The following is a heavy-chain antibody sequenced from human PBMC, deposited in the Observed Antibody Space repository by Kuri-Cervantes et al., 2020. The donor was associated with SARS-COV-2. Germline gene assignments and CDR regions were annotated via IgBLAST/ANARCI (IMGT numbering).Heavy chain of an antibody. CDR2: IFTNDEK. V-gene: IGHV2-26*01. J-gene: IGHJ6*03. Sequence: SWVRQTPGKGLEWLSHIFTNDEKSYSTSLKSRITISKDNSKSQVVLTMTNMDPVDTATYYCARIQSQTGYFGSGYCDYHYYYMDVWGKGTTVTVSS. D-gene: IGHD3-3*01. CDR3: ARIQSQTGYFGSGYCDYHYYYMDV.